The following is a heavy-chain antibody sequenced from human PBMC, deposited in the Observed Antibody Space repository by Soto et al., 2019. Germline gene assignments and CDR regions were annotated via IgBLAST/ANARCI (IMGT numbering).Heavy chain of an antibody. Sequence: QVHLVESGGGLVKPGGSLRLSCAASGFALSDYYMSWIRQAPGKGLEWVSYISSSGRTIYYADSVRGRFTISRDNAENSLYLKMDSLRAEDTTLYYSARNSEHFDNWGQGTLVTVSS. V-gene: IGHV3-11*01. D-gene: IGHD6-13*01. CDR2: ISSSGRTI. CDR3: ARNSEHFDN. J-gene: IGHJ4*02. CDR1: GFALSDYY.